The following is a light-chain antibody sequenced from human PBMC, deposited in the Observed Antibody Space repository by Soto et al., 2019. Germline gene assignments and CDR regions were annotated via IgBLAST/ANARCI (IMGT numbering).Light chain of an antibody. V-gene: IGLV2-14*01. CDR1: SNDVGNYKY. Sequence: SVLTQPASVSGSPGQSITMSCTGTSNDVGNYKYVSWYQQHPGKAPKLVIYEVSNRPSGISTRFSGSKSGNTASLTISGLQPEDEADYYCSSFTTGSTLAYVFGAGTKVTVL. CDR3: SSFTTGSTLAYV. CDR2: EVS. J-gene: IGLJ1*01.